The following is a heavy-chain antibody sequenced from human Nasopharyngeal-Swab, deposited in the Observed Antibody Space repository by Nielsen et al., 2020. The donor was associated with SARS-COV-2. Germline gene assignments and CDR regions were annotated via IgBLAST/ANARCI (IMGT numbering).Heavy chain of an antibody. CDR2: IWYDGTNK. CDR1: GFTFSNYG. J-gene: IGHJ3*02. Sequence: GGSLRLSCAASGFTFSNYGMHWVRQAPGKGLEWVAAIWYDGTNKYYLDSVKDRFTISRDNSKNTVYLQMNSLRAGDTAVYYCVRWSGGWAFDIGGQGTMVTVSS. D-gene: IGHD2-15*01. CDR3: VRWSGGWAFDI. V-gene: IGHV3-33*03.